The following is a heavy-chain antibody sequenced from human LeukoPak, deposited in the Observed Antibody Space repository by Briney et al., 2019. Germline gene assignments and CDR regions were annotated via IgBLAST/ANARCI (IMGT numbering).Heavy chain of an antibody. D-gene: IGHD3-3*01. CDR1: GFTFSSYE. Sequence: GGYLRLSCAASGFTFSSYEMNWVRQAPGKGLEWVSYISSSGSTIYYADSVKGRFTISRDNAKNSLYLQMNSLRAEDTAVYYCAREGLGLTISSYYFDYWGQGTLVTVSS. CDR3: AREGLGLTISSYYFDY. V-gene: IGHV3-48*03. CDR2: ISSSGSTI. J-gene: IGHJ4*02.